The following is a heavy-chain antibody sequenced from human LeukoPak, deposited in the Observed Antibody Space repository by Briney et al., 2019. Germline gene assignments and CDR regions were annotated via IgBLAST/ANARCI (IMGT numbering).Heavy chain of an antibody. D-gene: IGHD1-14*01. J-gene: IGHJ4*02. CDR2: IYSGGST. Sequence: GGSLRLSCAASGFTVSSNYMSWVRQAPGKGLEWVSVIYSGGSTYYADSVKGRFTISRDNSKNTVDLQMNSLRVEDTAVYYCAMRGNTGYDCWGQGTLVTVSS. CDR3: AMRGNTGYDC. V-gene: IGHV3-53*01. CDR1: GFTVSSNY.